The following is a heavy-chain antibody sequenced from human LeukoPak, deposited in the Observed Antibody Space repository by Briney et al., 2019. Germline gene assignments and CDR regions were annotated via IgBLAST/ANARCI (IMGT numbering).Heavy chain of an antibody. CDR2: INPNSGGT. V-gene: IGHV1-2*02. Sequence: ASVKVSCKASGYTFTGYYMHWVRQAPGQGLEWMGWINPNSGGTNYAQKFQGRVTMTRDTSISTAYMELSRLRSDDTAVYYCASLSSNYYDSSRFDYWGQGTLVTVSS. CDR3: ASLSSNYYDSSRFDY. J-gene: IGHJ4*02. D-gene: IGHD3-22*01. CDR1: GYTFTGYY.